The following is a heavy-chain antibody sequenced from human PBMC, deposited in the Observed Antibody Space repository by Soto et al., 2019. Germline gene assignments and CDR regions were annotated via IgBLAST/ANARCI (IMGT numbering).Heavy chain of an antibody. CDR3: ATSGGDLLTGFSRMHFDL. D-gene: IGHD3-9*01. Sequence: ASVKVSCKISGHTLTELSIHWVRQAPGKGLEWMGGFDPEGGEAIYAQKWHGRVTVTEDTVTDTAYMELSGLNSDDTAVYYCATSGGDLLTGFSRMHFDLWGQGSLVAVSS. CDR1: GHTLTELS. V-gene: IGHV1-24*01. CDR2: FDPEGGEA. J-gene: IGHJ5*02.